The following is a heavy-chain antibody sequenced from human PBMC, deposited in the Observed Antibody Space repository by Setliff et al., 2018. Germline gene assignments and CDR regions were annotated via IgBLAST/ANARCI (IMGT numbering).Heavy chain of an antibody. CDR3: AREETHNDSTGNLVPYYVDY. V-gene: IGHV4-4*07. Sequence: SETLSLTCTVSGGSISNYYWSWVRQPAGKGLEWIGRIYSSGNTNYNPSLKSRVTMSVDMSKNQFSLKLRSVTAADTAVYYCAREETHNDSTGNLVPYYVDYCGQGAPVTVS. D-gene: IGHD3-22*01. J-gene: IGHJ4*02. CDR1: GGSISNYY. CDR2: IYSSGNT.